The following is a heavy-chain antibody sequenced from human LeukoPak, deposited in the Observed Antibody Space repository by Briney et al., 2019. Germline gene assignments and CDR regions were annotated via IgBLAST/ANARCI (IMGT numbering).Heavy chain of an antibody. Sequence: GRSLRLSCAASGFTFSSYGMHWVRQAPGKGLEWEAVIWYDGSNKYYADSVQGRFTISRDNSKNTLYLQMSSLRAEDTAVYYCARGDYYDSSGYYFPDAFDIWGQGTMVTVSS. CDR1: GFTFSSYG. CDR2: IWYDGSNK. D-gene: IGHD3-22*01. V-gene: IGHV3-33*01. CDR3: ARGDYYDSSGYYFPDAFDI. J-gene: IGHJ3*02.